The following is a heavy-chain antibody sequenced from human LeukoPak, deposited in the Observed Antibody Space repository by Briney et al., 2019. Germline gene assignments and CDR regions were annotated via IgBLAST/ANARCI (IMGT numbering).Heavy chain of an antibody. CDR1: GGSISSTDHY. J-gene: IGHJ4*02. CDR3: VRHSAGWIQLWFAN. D-gene: IGHD5-18*01. V-gene: IGHV4-39*01. Sequence: MPSETLSLTCDVSGGSISSTDHYWGWIRQSPEKGLEWIGSIYFAGNTYYNPSLNSRVTISVDTSTNRFSLKLTSVTAADTAVYYCVRHSAGWIQLWFANWGQGTLVTVSS. CDR2: IYFAGNT.